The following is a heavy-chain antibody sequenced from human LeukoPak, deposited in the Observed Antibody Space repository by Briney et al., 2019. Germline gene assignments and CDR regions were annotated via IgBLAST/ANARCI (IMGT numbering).Heavy chain of an antibody. CDR3: ARQRIVTAAGAYIRYFDY. Sequence: GESLKISCKGSGYSFTNYWIVWVRQMPGKGLEWMGIIFPGDSDTRYSPSFQGQVTISVDKSISTAYLQWSSLKASDTAMYYCARQRIVTAAGAYIRYFDYWGQGTLVTVSS. D-gene: IGHD2-2*01. J-gene: IGHJ4*02. V-gene: IGHV5-51*01. CDR1: GYSFTNYW. CDR2: IFPGDSDT.